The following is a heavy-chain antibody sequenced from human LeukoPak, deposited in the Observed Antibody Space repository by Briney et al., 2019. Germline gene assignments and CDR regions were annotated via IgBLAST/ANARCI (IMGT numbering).Heavy chain of an antibody. Sequence: ASVKVSCKASGYTFTSYGISWVRQAPGQGLEWMGWISAYNGNTNYPQKLQGRVTMTTDTSTSTAYMELRSLRSGDTAVYYCASNTQLLLSAFDIWGQGTMVTVSS. D-gene: IGHD2-2*01. CDR3: ASNTQLLLSAFDI. CDR1: GYTFTSYG. J-gene: IGHJ3*02. CDR2: ISAYNGNT. V-gene: IGHV1-18*01.